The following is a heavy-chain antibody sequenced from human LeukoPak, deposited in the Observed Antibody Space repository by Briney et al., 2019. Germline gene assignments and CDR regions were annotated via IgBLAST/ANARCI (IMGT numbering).Heavy chain of an antibody. J-gene: IGHJ4*02. CDR2: INPDGSNT. Sequence: PGGSLRLSCAASGFTFSNYWMHWVRQDPGKGLVWVSYINPDGSNTNYADSVKGRFTISRDNSKNTLYLQMNSLRPEDTAVYYCARDKGPTITLVDYWGQGTLVIVSS. CDR1: GFTFSNYW. V-gene: IGHV3-74*01. D-gene: IGHD5-24*01. CDR3: ARDKGPTITLVDY.